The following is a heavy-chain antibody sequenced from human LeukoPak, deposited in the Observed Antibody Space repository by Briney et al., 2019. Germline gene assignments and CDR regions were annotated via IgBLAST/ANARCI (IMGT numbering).Heavy chain of an antibody. CDR2: INPDDSEI. J-gene: IGHJ5*01. Sequence: GESLKISCKGFGDTLLKSWIGWVRQVPGKGLEWMGIINPDDSEIRYSPSFQGQVTISVDRSTKTAYLQWRSLEAPDTALYYCSRPVMCTTASCSHDSWGQGTLVTVSS. V-gene: IGHV5-51*01. CDR3: SRPVMCTTASCSHDS. CDR1: GDTLLKSW. D-gene: IGHD2-21*01.